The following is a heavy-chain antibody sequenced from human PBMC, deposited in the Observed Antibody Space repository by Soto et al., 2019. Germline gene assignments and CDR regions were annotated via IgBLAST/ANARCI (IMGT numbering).Heavy chain of an antibody. CDR1: GFTFSKYP. V-gene: IGHV3-64*02. Sequence: EVHLVESGEDLVQPGGSLRLSCTASGFTFSKYPMHWVRQAPGKGLEYVSAISGDGGTTFYADSVRGRFTMSRDNLKNTLYLQMRSLRVEDMAVYYFARGQIPYGLDVWGQGTTVTVS. J-gene: IGHJ6*02. CDR3: ARGQIPYGLDV. CDR2: ISGDGGTT.